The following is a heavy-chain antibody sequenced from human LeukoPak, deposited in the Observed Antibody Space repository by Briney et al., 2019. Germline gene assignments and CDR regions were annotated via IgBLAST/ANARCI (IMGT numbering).Heavy chain of an antibody. Sequence: GGSLRLSCAASGLTLSSYAMIWVRQAPGKGLEWVSAISGSGGSTYYADSVKGRFTISRDNSKNTLYLQMNSLRAEDTAVYYCAKVVAVAGTYYFDYWGQGTLVTVSS. D-gene: IGHD6-19*01. J-gene: IGHJ4*02. CDR3: AKVVAVAGTYYFDY. CDR1: GLTLSSYA. V-gene: IGHV3-23*01. CDR2: ISGSGGST.